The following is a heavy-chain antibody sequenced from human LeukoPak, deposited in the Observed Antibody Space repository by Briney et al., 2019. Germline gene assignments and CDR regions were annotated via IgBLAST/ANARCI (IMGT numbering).Heavy chain of an antibody. CDR3: ARHVSLGGRDFDY. CDR1: GFTFSSYA. D-gene: IGHD3-16*01. Sequence: PGGSLRLSCAASGFTFSSYAMSWVRQAPGKGLEWVSAIGGSGSTTYYADSVKGRSTISRDNSKNTLYLQMNSLRAEDTAVYYCARHVSLGGRDFDYWGQETLVTVSS. J-gene: IGHJ4*02. V-gene: IGHV3-23*01. CDR2: IGGSGSTT.